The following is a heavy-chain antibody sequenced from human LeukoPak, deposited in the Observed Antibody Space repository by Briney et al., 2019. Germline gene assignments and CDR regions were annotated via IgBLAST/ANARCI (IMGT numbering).Heavy chain of an antibody. CDR1: GGSISSGGYY. Sequence: SETLSPTCTVSGGSISSGGYYWSWIRQHPGKGLEWIGYIYYSGSTYYNPSLKSRVTISVDTSKNQFSLKLSSVTAADTAVYYCARGSGSAFDICGQGTMVTVSS. CDR3: ARGSGSAFDI. J-gene: IGHJ3*02. CDR2: IYYSGST. D-gene: IGHD3-22*01. V-gene: IGHV4-31*03.